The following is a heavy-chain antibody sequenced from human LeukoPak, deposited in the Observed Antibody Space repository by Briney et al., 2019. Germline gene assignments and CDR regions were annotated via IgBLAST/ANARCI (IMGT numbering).Heavy chain of an antibody. V-gene: IGHV1-2*02. CDR1: GYSFTDYY. CDR2: INPNNGST. Sequence: GASVKVSCKAPGYSFTDYYMHWVRQAPGQGLEWMGWINPNNGSTNYAQKFQGRVTVARDTSISTAYLELSGLRSDDTAVYYCARDRSNQLYDYWGQGTRVTVSS. D-gene: IGHD3-10*01. CDR3: ARDRSNQLYDY. J-gene: IGHJ4*02.